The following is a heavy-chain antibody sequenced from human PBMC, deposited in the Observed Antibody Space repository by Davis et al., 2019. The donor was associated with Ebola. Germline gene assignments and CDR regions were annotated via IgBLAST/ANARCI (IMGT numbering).Heavy chain of an antibody. J-gene: IGHJ4*02. V-gene: IGHV3-21*04. CDR2: ISSSSSYI. CDR1: GFTFSSYS. CDR3: AKLMKTTWDYFDY. D-gene: IGHD2/OR15-2a*01. Sequence: GESLKISCAASGFTFSSYSMNWVRQAPGKGLEWVSSISSSSSYIYYADSVKGRFTISRDNSKNTLYLQMNSQRAEDTAVYYCAKLMKTTWDYFDYWGQGTLVTVSS.